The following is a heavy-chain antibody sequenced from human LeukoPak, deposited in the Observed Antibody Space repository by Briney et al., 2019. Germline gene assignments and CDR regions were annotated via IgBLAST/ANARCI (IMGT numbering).Heavy chain of an antibody. CDR2: ICGSGGST. CDR1: GFTFSSYA. Sequence: QTGGSLRLSCAASGFTFSSYAMSWVRQAPGKGLEWVSAICGSGGSTYYADSVKGRFTISRDNSKNTLYLQMNSLRAEDTAVYYCAKGRYGSGSYGFGESYGYYYYGMDVWGQGTTVTVSS. D-gene: IGHD3-10*01. V-gene: IGHV3-23*01. J-gene: IGHJ6*02. CDR3: AKGRYGSGSYGFGESYGYYYYGMDV.